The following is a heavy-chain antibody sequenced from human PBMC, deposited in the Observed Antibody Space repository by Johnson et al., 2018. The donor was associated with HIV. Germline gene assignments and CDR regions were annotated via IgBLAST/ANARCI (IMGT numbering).Heavy chain of an antibody. CDR2: IGTAGDT. Sequence: VQLVESGGGLVQPGGSLRLSCAASGFTFSSYYMHWVRQATGKGLEWVSAIGTAGDTYYPGSVKGRFTISRENAKNSLYLQMNSLRAGDTAGYYWARGGIGAFDIWGQGTMVTVSS. CDR1: GFTFSSYY. V-gene: IGHV3-13*01. CDR3: ARGGIGAFDI. D-gene: IGHD3-16*01. J-gene: IGHJ3*02.